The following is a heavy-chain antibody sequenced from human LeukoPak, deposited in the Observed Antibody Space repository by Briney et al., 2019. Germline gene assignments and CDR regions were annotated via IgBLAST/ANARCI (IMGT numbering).Heavy chain of an antibody. Sequence: GGSLRLSCAASGFTFSSYGMSWVRQAPGKGLEWVSVIYSGGSTYYADSVKGRFTISRDNSKNTLYLQMNSLRAEDTAVYYCARDLGYSDDYWGQGTLVTVSS. D-gene: IGHD5-12*01. CDR3: ARDLGYSDDY. V-gene: IGHV3-66*01. J-gene: IGHJ4*02. CDR1: GFTFSSYG. CDR2: IYSGGST.